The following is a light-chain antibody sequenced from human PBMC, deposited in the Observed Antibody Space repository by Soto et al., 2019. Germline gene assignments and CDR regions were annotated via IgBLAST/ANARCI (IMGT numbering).Light chain of an antibody. J-gene: IGKJ1*01. Sequence: EILMTQSPATLSVSAGERATLSCRASQSVYSNLAWYQQKPGQTPRLLIYGASIKAPGIPARFSGSGSGTEFTLTISSLQSADSAVYYCQQYNDWPPGSAFGQGTKVDIK. CDR3: QQYNDWPPGSA. CDR2: GAS. CDR1: QSVYSN. V-gene: IGKV3-15*01.